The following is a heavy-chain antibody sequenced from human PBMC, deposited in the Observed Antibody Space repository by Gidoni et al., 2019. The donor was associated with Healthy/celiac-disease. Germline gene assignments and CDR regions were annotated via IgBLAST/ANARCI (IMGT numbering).Heavy chain of an antibody. J-gene: IGHJ4*02. D-gene: IGHD5-12*01. CDR2: IYYSGST. CDR1: GGSISSSSYY. CDR3: ARHAEMATITDEYYFDY. V-gene: IGHV4-39*01. Sequence: QLQLQESGPGLVKPSETLSLTCTVSGGSISSSSYYWGWIRQPPGKGLEWIGSIYYSGSTYYNPSLKSRVTISVDTSKNQFSLKLSSVTAADTAVYYCARHAEMATITDEYYFDYWGQGTLVTVSS.